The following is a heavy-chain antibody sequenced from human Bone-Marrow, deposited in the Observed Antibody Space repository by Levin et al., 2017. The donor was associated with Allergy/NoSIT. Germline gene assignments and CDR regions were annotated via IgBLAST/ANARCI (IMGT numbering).Heavy chain of an antibody. V-gene: IGHV5-51*01. J-gene: IGHJ4*02. CDR1: GYRFSTYW. CDR3: VRQPGVESPDVYFDY. Sequence: PGGSLRLSCKGSGYRFSTYWIAWVRQMPGKGLEWMGIIYPDDSDTRYSPSFQRQVTISVDKSINTAYLQWGSRKASEHAMYYCVRQPGVESPDVYFDYWGQGTLVTVSS. CDR2: IYPDDSDT. D-gene: IGHD2-8*01.